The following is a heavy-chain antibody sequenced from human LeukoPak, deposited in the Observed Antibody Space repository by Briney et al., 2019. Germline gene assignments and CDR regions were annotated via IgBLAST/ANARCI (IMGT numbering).Heavy chain of an antibody. CDR3: WAGDSSGYSEFVDY. J-gene: IGHJ4*02. CDR2: IYTGGST. CDR1: GGSISSGSYC. V-gene: IGHV4-61*02. Sequence: SETLSLTCTVSGGSISSGSYCWRWLRQPAGKGLEWSGRIYTGGSTYYNPSLKSRVTISVDSSKNQFSLKLISVTAADTAVYYWWAGDSSGYSEFVDYWGQGTLVTVSS. D-gene: IGHD3-22*01.